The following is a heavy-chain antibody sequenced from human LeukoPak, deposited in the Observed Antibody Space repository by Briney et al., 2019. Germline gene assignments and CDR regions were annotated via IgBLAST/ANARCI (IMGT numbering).Heavy chain of an antibody. CDR3: ARVPGGALNWFDP. V-gene: IGHV1-46*01. CDR2: INPSGGST. D-gene: IGHD1-1*01. CDR1: GYTFTRYY. Sequence: ASVKVSCKASGYTFTRYYIHWVRQAPGQGLEWMGIINPSGGSTSNTKKFQERVTMTRDMSTSTVYMELSSLRSEDTAVYYCARVPGGALNWFDPWGQGTLVTVSS. J-gene: IGHJ5*02.